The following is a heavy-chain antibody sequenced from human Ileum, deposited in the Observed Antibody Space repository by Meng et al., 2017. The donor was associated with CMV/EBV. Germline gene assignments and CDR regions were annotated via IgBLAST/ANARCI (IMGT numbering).Heavy chain of an antibody. CDR1: GFTFSGSA. CDR3: TTLGYCSSTSCYTHDY. Sequence: WGSLRLSCAASGFTFSGSAMHWVRQASGKGLEWVGRIRSKANSYATAYAASVNGRFTISRDDSKNTAYLQMNSLKTEDTAVYYCTTLGYCSSTSCYTHDYWGQGTLVTVSS. V-gene: IGHV3-73*01. J-gene: IGHJ4*02. D-gene: IGHD2-2*02. CDR2: IRSKANSYAT.